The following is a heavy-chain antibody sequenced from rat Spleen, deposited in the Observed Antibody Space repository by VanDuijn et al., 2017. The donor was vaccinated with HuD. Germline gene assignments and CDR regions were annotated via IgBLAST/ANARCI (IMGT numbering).Heavy chain of an antibody. CDR2: IKAKSNNYAT. V-gene: IGHV6-6*01. CDR1: GFTFSTAW. D-gene: IGHD1-12*02. Sequence: EVQVLESGGGLVQPGNSLKLSCATSGFTFSTAWMYWYRQFPEKRLEWVARIKAKSNNYATDYTESVKGRFTISRDDSKSSFYLQMNNLKEEDTAIYYCAGYYDGTYEVMDAWGQGASVTVSS. CDR3: AGYYDGTYEVMDA. J-gene: IGHJ4*01.